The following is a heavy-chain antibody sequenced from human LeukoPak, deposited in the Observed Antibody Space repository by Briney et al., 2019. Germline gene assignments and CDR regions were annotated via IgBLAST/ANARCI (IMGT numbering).Heavy chain of an antibody. Sequence: GESLKISCKGSGCSFTSYWISWVRQMPGTGLEWMGRIDPSDSYTNYSPSFQGHVTISADKSINTAYLQWASLKASDTAMYYCSTARAFDSRSFDYWGQGSLVTVSS. J-gene: IGHJ4*02. V-gene: IGHV5-10-1*01. CDR2: IDPSDSYT. D-gene: IGHD5-12*01. CDR3: STARAFDSRSFDY. CDR1: GCSFTSYW.